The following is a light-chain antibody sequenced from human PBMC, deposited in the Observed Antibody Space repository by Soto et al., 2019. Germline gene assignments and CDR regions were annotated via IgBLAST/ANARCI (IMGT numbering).Light chain of an antibody. V-gene: IGKV3-11*01. Sequence: PGERATLSCRASQRVSSYLAWYQQKPGQAPRLLIYDASNRATGIPARFSGSGSGTDFTLTISSLEPEDFAVYYCQQRSNWPVTFGQGTKVEIK. J-gene: IGKJ1*01. CDR1: QRVSSY. CDR2: DAS. CDR3: QQRSNWPVT.